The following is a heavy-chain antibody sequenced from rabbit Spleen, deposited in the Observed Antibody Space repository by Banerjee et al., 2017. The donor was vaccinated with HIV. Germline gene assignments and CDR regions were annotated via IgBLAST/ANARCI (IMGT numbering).Heavy chain of an antibody. CDR2: IYTSSGSA. CDR3: ARGAAAMTMVITGYYLSL. V-gene: IGHV1S45*01. J-gene: IGHJ3*01. D-gene: IGHD2-1*01. CDR1: GFTLSSYYM. Sequence: QEHLKESGGGLVQPGGSLKLSCKASGFTLSSYYMNWVRQAPGKGLELIACIYTSSGSAYYASWVISRFTITKTSSTTMTLQMTSLSAADTATYFCARGAAAMTMVITGYYLSLWGQGTLVTVS.